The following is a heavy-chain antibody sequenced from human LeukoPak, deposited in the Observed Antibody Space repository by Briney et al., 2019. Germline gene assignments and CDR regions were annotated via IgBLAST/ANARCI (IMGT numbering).Heavy chain of an antibody. CDR3: ARGLEDSGYDDYYGMDV. CDR1: GFTFSSYW. CDR2: IKQDGSEK. J-gene: IGHJ6*02. Sequence: GGSLRLSCAASGFTFSSYWMSWVRQAPGKGLEWVANIKQDGSEKYYVDSVKGRFTISRDNAKNSLYLQMNSLRAEDTAVYYCARGLEDSGYDDYYGMDVWGQGTTVTVSS. D-gene: IGHD5-12*01. V-gene: IGHV3-7*01.